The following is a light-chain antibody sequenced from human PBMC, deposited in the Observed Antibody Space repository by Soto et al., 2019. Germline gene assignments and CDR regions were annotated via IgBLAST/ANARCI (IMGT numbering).Light chain of an antibody. CDR3: RSYAGSYTWV. CDR1: SSDVGGYNY. Sequence: QPVLTQPRSVSGSPGQSVTISCTGTSSDVGGYNYVSWYQHHPGKVPKSMIYDVSKRPSGVPDRFSGSKSGNTASLTISGLQAEDEADYYCRSYAGSYTWVFGGGTKVTVL. CDR2: DVS. V-gene: IGLV2-11*01. J-gene: IGLJ3*02.